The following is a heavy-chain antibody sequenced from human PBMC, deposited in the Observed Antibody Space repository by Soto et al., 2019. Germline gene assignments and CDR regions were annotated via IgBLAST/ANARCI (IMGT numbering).Heavy chain of an antibody. CDR3: AREYCSGGSCAPDAFDI. J-gene: IGHJ3*02. Sequence: SETLSLTCAVYGGSFSGYYWSWIRQPPGKGLEWIGEINHSGSTNYNPSLKSRVTISVDTSKNQFSLKLSSVTAADTAVYYCAREYCSGGSCAPDAFDIWGQGTMVTLSS. V-gene: IGHV4-34*01. CDR1: GGSFSGYY. D-gene: IGHD2-15*01. CDR2: INHSGST.